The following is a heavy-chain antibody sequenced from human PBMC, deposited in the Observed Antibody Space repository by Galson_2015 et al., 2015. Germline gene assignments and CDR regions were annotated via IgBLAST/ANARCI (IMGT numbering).Heavy chain of an antibody. CDR2: INAAGSGT. Sequence: SLRLSCAASGFTFSNFGMHWVRQAPGKGLVWVSHINAAGSGTVYADSVKGRFTISRDNAKNTLYLEMNSLRAEDTAVYYCARTAYYNNMDVWGQGTTVTVSS. CDR1: GFTFSNFG. CDR3: ARTAYYNNMDV. J-gene: IGHJ6*02. V-gene: IGHV3-74*01.